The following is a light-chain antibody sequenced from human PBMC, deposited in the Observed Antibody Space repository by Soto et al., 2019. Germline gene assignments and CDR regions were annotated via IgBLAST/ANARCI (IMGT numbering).Light chain of an antibody. V-gene: IGKV3-15*01. CDR3: HQYNSWPPGT. CDR2: GAS. J-gene: IGKJ2*01. Sequence: EIVMTQSPATLSVSPWERAALSCRASQSVTSNLAWYQQKPGRAPRLLIYGASTRATGIPARFSGSGSGTEFTLTISSLQSEDFALYYCHQYNSWPPGTFGQGTKVDIK. CDR1: QSVTSN.